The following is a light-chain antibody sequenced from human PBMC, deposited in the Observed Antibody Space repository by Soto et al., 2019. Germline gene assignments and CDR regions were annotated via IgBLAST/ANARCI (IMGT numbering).Light chain of an antibody. J-gene: IGKJ1*01. CDR2: GAS. CDR1: QSVSSY. Sequence: EILFTQSPATLSLSPGERVTLSCRASQSVSSYLAWYQQTHGQPPRLLIYGASGRDTGIPDRFSGRGSGTDFILTISRLEPEDFAVYFCQQYGTSPRTFGQGTKVDIK. CDR3: QQYGTSPRT. V-gene: IGKV3-20*01.